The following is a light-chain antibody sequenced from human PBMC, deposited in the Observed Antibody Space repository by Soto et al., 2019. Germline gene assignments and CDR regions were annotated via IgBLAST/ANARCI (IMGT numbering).Light chain of an antibody. J-gene: IGLJ3*02. CDR2: GNS. CDR1: SSNIGAGYD. V-gene: IGLV1-40*01. CDR3: QTYDNSLGAWV. Sequence: QSVLTQPPSVSGAPGPRVTISCTGSSSNIGAGYDVHWYQQLPGTAPKLLIYGNSNRPSGVPDRFSGSKSGTSASLAITGLQAEDEADDYCQTYDNSLGAWVFGGGTKLTVL.